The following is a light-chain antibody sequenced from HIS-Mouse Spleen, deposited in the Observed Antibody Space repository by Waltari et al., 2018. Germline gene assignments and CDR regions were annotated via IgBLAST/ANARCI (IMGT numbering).Light chain of an antibody. CDR2: DAS. Sequence: EIVLTQSPATLSLSPGERATLPCRASQSVSSYLAWYQQKPGQAPRLLIYDASNRATGIPARFSGSGSGTDFTITISSLEPEDFAVYYCQQRSNWPITFGQGTRLEIK. V-gene: IGKV3-11*01. CDR3: QQRSNWPIT. J-gene: IGKJ5*01. CDR1: QSVSSY.